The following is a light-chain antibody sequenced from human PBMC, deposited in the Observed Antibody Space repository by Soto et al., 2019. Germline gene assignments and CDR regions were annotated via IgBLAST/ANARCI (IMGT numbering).Light chain of an antibody. V-gene: IGKV2-28*01. J-gene: IGKJ5*01. Sequence: DIVMTQSPLSLPVTPGEPASISCRSSQSLLHTNDYNYLDWYLQKPGQSPQLLIYLGSNRASGVPDRFSGSGSGTYFTLTISRVEAEDVGIYYCMQALHTPSTFGQGTRLEIK. CDR1: QSLLHTNDYNY. CDR2: LGS. CDR3: MQALHTPST.